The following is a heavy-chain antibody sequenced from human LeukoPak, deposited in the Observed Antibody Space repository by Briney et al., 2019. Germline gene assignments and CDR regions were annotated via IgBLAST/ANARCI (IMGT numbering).Heavy chain of an antibody. D-gene: IGHD6-19*01. CDR1: GFTFSYYS. J-gene: IGHJ4*02. CDR2: ISSNSDYI. CDR3: ARAAGRYSSGWYYFDY. V-gene: IGHV3-21*01. Sequence: GGSLSLSCAASGFTFSYYSMRWVRQAPGKGLEWVSSISSNSDYIYYADSVKGRFTISRDSAKNSLYLQMNSLRAEDTAMYYCARAAGRYSSGWYYFDYWGQGTLVTVSS.